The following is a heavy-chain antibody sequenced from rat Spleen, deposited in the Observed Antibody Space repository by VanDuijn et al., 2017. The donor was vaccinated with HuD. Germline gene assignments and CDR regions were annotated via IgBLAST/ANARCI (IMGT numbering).Heavy chain of an antibody. D-gene: IGHD4-3*01. V-gene: IGHV5-22*01. CDR3: ARRPFRGTGVMDA. J-gene: IGHJ4*01. CDR2: TSYEGSSI. Sequence: EVQLVESGGGLVQPGRSLKLSCAASGFTFSDYYMAWVRQAPKKGLEWVASTSYEGSSIYYGDSVKGRFTISRDNAKNTLYLQLNSLKSEDTAIYYCARRPFRGTGVMDAWGQGASVTVSS. CDR1: GFTFSDYY.